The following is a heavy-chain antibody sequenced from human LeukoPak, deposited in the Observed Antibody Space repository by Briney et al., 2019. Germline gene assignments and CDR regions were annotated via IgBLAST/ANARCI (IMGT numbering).Heavy chain of an antibody. CDR1: GFTFSSYW. Sequence: PGGSLRLSCAASGFTFSSYWMHWVRQAPGKGLVWVSRINSDGSSTSYADSVRGRFTISRDNAKNTLYLQMNSLRAEDTAVYYCARDPGWAGPPHPNWFDPWGQGTLVTVSS. J-gene: IGHJ5*02. D-gene: IGHD6-19*01. CDR3: ARDPGWAGPPHPNWFDP. V-gene: IGHV3-74*01. CDR2: INSDGSST.